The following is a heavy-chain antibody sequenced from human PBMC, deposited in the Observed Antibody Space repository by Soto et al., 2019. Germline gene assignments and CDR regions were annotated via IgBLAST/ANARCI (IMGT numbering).Heavy chain of an antibody. CDR1: GFSFGGFG. J-gene: IGHJ3*02. D-gene: IGHD3-22*01. V-gene: IGHV3-33*01. CDR2: IWYDGSEK. CDR3: ARAFAGVNDTPEM. Sequence: QVQLVESGGGVVQPGRSLRLSCAASGFSFGGFGMHWVRQAPGKGLEWVALIWYDGSEKQYADSVRGRFTISRDNSRKTVSLEMNSLRAEDTALYYCARAFAGVNDTPEMWGQGTMVTVSA.